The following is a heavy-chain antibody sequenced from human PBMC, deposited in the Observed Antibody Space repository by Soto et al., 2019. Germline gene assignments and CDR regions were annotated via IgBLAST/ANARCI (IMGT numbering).Heavy chain of an antibody. CDR2: IYPGDSDT. CDR1: GYSFTYYW. D-gene: IGHD1-20*01. V-gene: IGHV5-51*01. CDR3: ARHGSMTGTDYGMDV. Sequence: CKGSGYSFTYYWIGWVRQMPGKGLEWMGIIYPGDSDTRYSPSFQGQVTISADKSISTAYLQWSSLKASDTAMYYCARHGSMTGTDYGMDVWGQGTTVTVSS. J-gene: IGHJ6*02.